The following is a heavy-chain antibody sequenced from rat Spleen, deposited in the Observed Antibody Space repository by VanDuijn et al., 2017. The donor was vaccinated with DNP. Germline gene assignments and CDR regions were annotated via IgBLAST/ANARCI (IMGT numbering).Heavy chain of an antibody. CDR3: AKGPNYGGWSDYFDY. Sequence: EVQLVESGGGLVQPGSSLKLSCAASGFNFNDYWMGWVRQAPGKGLEWIGQINKDSSTINYNPSLKEKITISRDNAQNTLYLQMSKLGSEDTAIYYGAKGPNYGGWSDYFDYWGQGVMVTVSS. J-gene: IGHJ2*01. V-gene: IGHV4-2*01. CDR2: INKDSSTI. D-gene: IGHD1-11*01. CDR1: GFNFNDYW.